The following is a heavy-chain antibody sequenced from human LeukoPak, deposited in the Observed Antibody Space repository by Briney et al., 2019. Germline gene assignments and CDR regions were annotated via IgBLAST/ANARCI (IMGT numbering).Heavy chain of an antibody. V-gene: IGHV4-34*01. D-gene: IGHD2-15*01. Sequence: PSETLSLTCAVYGGSFSGYYWSWIRQPPGKGLEWIGEINHSGSTNYNPSLKSRVTISVDTSKNQFSLKLSSVTAADTAVYYCARERGSLQRISDYWGQGTLVTVSS. CDR2: INHSGST. CDR3: ARERGSLQRISDY. CDR1: GGSFSGYY. J-gene: IGHJ4*02.